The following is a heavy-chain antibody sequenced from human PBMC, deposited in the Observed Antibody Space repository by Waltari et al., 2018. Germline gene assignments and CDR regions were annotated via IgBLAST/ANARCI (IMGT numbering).Heavy chain of an antibody. CDR2: IIPIFGTA. CDR1: GGTFSSYA. V-gene: IGHV1-69*01. D-gene: IGHD3-9*01. Sequence: QVQLVQSGAEVKKPGSSVKVSCKASGGTFSSYAISWVRQAPGQGLEWMGGIIPIFGTANYAQKFQGRVTITADESTSTAYMELSSLRSEDTAVYYCARDVAILTGYSPRASYGMDVWGQGTTVTVSS. J-gene: IGHJ6*02. CDR3: ARDVAILTGYSPRASYGMDV.